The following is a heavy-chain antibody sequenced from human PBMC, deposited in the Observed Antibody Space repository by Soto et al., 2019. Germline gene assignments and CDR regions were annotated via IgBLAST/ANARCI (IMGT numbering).Heavy chain of an antibody. Sequence: QITLKESGPTLVRPTQTLTLTCTFSGFSLSATGAGVAWIRQPPGKALAWLALIYWDDDTFYSQSLKTRLTITKGTSKNQVVLTMTNLDPVDTATYYCAHCGPEGSFDSWGQGTLVTVSS. CDR1: GFSLSATGAG. CDR3: AHCGPEGSFDS. CDR2: IYWDDDT. J-gene: IGHJ4*02. V-gene: IGHV2-5*02.